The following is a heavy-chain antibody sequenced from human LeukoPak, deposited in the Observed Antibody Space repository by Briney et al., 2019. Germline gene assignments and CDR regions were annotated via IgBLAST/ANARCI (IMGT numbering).Heavy chain of an antibody. D-gene: IGHD2-15*01. V-gene: IGHV1-69*13. CDR3: ARDSGYCSGGSCQAAFDI. CDR1: GGTFSSYA. J-gene: IGHJ3*02. CDR2: IIPIFGTA. Sequence: SVKVSCKASGGTFSSYAISWVRQAPGQGLEWMGGIIPIFGTANYAQKLQGRVTITADESTSTAYMELSSLRSEDTAVYYCARDSGYCSGGSCQAAFDIWGQGTMVTVSS.